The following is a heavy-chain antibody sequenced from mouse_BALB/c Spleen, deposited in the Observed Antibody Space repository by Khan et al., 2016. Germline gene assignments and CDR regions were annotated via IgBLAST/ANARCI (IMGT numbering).Heavy chain of an antibody. CDR1: GFTFSSFG. Sequence: EVELVESGGGLVQPGGSRKLSCAASGFTFSSFGMHWVRQAPEKGLEWVAYISSGSNTIYYADTVKGRFTISRDNPKNTLFLQMTSLRSEDTAMYYCARWKDWGRPFAYWGQGTLVTVSA. V-gene: IGHV5-17*02. CDR3: ARWKDWGRPFAY. CDR2: ISSGSNTI. J-gene: IGHJ3*01. D-gene: IGHD4-1*01.